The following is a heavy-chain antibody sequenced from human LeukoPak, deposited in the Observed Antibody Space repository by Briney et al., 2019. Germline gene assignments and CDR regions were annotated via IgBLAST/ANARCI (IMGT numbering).Heavy chain of an antibody. J-gene: IGHJ3*02. CDR3: AKNNARRDGYNLGAFDI. CDR1: GFTFRRYW. D-gene: IGHD5-24*01. Sequence: GGSLRLSCEVSGFTFRRYWMHWVRQVPGKGLLWVARTNTAGTITTYADSVQGRFTISRDNSKNTLYLQMNSLRAEDTAVYYCAKNNARRDGYNLGAFDIWGQGTMVTVSS. V-gene: IGHV3-74*01. CDR2: TNTAGTIT.